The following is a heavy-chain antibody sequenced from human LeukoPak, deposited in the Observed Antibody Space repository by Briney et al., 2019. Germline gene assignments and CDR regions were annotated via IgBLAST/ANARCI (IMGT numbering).Heavy chain of an antibody. D-gene: IGHD3-9*01. CDR3: ATDQRYAFDY. V-gene: IGHV3-48*02. J-gene: IGHJ4*02. CDR1: GFSFTDYP. CDR2: IRTTAEGVKYA. Sequence: GGSLRLSCATSGFSFTDYPMNWVRQAPGKGLEWISNIRTTAEGVKYAYYADSVKGRVTISRDDGKNTLYLHMNSLRDDDTAVYYCATDQRYAFDYWGQGILVSV.